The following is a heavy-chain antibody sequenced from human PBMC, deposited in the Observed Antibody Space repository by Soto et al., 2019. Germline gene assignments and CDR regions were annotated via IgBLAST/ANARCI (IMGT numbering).Heavy chain of an antibody. CDR1: GYTFTTYD. J-gene: IGHJ4*02. V-gene: IGHV1-8*01. Sequence: QVQLVQSGAEVKKPGASVKVSCKAPGYTFTTYDINWVRQATGQGLEWIGWMSPKTGNTGYAQNFQGRVTMTRNPSIRTAYMELSSLPSEDTAVYYWASGPHNWGFDLWGQGTLVPVSS. CDR2: MSPKTGNT. D-gene: IGHD7-27*01. CDR3: ASGPHNWGFDL.